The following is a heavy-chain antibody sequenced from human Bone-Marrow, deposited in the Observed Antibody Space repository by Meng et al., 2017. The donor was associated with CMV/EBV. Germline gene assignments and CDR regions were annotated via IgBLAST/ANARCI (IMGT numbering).Heavy chain of an antibody. CDR3: AREIVVPGAQSGALDY. CDR1: GYTFTGYY. V-gene: IGHV1-2*02. CDR2: INPNSGGT. D-gene: IGHD2-2*01. J-gene: IGHJ4*02. Sequence: ASVKVSCKASGYTFTGYYMHWVRQAPGQGLEWMGWINPNSGGTNYAQKFQGRVTMTRDTSISTAYMELSRLRSDDTAVYYCAREIVVPGAQSGALDYWGQGTLVTVSS.